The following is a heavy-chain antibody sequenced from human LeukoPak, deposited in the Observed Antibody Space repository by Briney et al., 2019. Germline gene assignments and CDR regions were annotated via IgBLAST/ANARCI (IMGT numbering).Heavy chain of an antibody. CDR2: INPNTGGT. Sequence: ASVKDSCKASGYSLTGYYIHWVRQAPGQGLEWMGWINPNTGGTKYAQKFQGRVTMTRDTSISTAYMQLSSLRFDYTAVFYSAVDKVVRGAYWGQGTLVTVSS. CDR3: AVDKVVRGAY. D-gene: IGHD2-15*01. CDR1: GYSLTGYY. V-gene: IGHV1-2*02. J-gene: IGHJ4*02.